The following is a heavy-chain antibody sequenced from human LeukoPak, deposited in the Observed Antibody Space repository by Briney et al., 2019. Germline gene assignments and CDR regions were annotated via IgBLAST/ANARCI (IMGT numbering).Heavy chain of an antibody. CDR1: GFTFDDYA. CDR3: ARGNFYAMDV. V-gene: IGHV3-9*01. CDR2: ISWNSGSI. J-gene: IGHJ6*02. Sequence: GRSLRLSCAASGFTFDDYAMHWVRQAPGKGLEWVSGISWNSGSIGYADSVKGRFTISRDNAKNSLYLQMNSLRAEDTALYYCARGNFYAMDVWGQGTTVTVSS.